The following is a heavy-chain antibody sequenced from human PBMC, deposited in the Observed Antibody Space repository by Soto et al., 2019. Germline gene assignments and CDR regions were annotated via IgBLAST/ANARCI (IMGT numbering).Heavy chain of an antibody. CDR2: INPNSGGT. Sequence: GASVKVSCKASGYTFTGYYMHWVRQAPGQGLEWMGWINPNSGGTNYAQKFQGWVTMTRDTSISTAYMELSRLRSDDTAVYYCARSAQFVELRLAFDYWGQGTLVTVSS. D-gene: IGHD1-7*01. CDR1: GYTFTGYY. J-gene: IGHJ4*02. V-gene: IGHV1-2*04. CDR3: ARSAQFVELRLAFDY.